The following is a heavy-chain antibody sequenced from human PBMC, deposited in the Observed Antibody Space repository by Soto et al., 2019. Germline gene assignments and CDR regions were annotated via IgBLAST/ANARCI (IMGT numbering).Heavy chain of an antibody. V-gene: IGHV3-74*01. J-gene: IGHJ4*02. D-gene: IGHD1-1*01. Sequence: GSLRLSCAASGFTFSAYSMSWVRQAPGKGLEWVSRINDYGTTINYAESVEGRFTISRDDAKSEVYLQMNNLRAEDTAVYYCASGGLETFDYWGQGALVTVSS. CDR1: GFTFSAYS. CDR2: INDYGTTI. CDR3: ASGGLETFDY.